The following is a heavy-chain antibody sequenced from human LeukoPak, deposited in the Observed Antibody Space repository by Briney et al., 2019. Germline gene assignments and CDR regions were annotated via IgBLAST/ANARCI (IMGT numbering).Heavy chain of an antibody. Sequence: SETLSLTCTVSGGSVSSGSYYWSWIRQPPGKGLEWIGYIYYSGITNYNPSLKSRVTITVDTSKNQSSLKLSSVTAADTAVYYCARLRLWFGELAAAFDYWGQGTLVTVSS. D-gene: IGHD3-10*01. CDR2: IYYSGIT. J-gene: IGHJ4*02. CDR3: ARLRLWFGELAAAFDY. CDR1: GGSVSSGSYY. V-gene: IGHV4-61*01.